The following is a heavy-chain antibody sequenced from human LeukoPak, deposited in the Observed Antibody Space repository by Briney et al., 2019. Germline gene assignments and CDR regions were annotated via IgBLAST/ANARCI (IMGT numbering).Heavy chain of an antibody. Sequence: PGGSLRLSCAGFGFTFGSFEMDWLRQAPGKGLEWVSYIDSGGTTIYYADSVKGRFTISRDNSKNTLYLQMDSLRVEDTAVYYCAKGRALVGGTTRSYDSWGQGTLVTVSS. CDR3: AKGRALVGGTTRSYDS. J-gene: IGHJ5*02. D-gene: IGHD1-26*01. CDR2: IDSGGTTI. CDR1: GFTFGSFE. V-gene: IGHV3-48*03.